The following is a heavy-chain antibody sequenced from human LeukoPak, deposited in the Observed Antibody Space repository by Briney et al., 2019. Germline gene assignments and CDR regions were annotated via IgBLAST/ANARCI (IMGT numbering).Heavy chain of an antibody. CDR3: AKGGVNFDY. CDR1: GFTFSSYA. Sequence: GGSLRLSCAASGFTFSSYAMSWVRQAPGKGLEWVSTISISGGNKYYADSVKGRFTISRDNSNNTLYMQMNSLRAEDTAVDYGAKGGVNFDYWGQGTLATVSS. CDR2: ISISGGNK. D-gene: IGHD3-10*01. V-gene: IGHV3-23*01. J-gene: IGHJ4*02.